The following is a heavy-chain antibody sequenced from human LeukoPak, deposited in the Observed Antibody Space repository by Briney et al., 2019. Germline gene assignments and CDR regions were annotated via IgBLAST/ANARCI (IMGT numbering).Heavy chain of an antibody. V-gene: IGHV1-2*02. CDR1: GYTFTIYD. J-gene: IGHJ5*02. Sequence: ASVTVSFKASGYTFTIYDINWVRQAPGQGLEWMGWINPNSGGTNYAQKFQGRVTMTRDTSISTAYMELSRLRSDDTAVYYCARDGEGDCSSTSCYEWFDPWGQGTLVTVSS. CDR3: ARDGEGDCSSTSCYEWFDP. CDR2: INPNSGGT. D-gene: IGHD2-2*01.